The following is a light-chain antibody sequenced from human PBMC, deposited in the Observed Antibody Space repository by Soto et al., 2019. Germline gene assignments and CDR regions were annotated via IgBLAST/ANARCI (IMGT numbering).Light chain of an antibody. V-gene: IGKV3-20*01. CDR1: QSVTSIY. J-gene: IGKJ1*01. CDR3: QDSSTSPWP. CDR2: GTS. Sequence: PQYPGTLSLSPGERATLSCMAVQSVTSIYLAWYQQKPGQAPRLLIYGTSFRASGIPDRFRGSGSGTDFTLTISSLEPEDSAVYYCQDSSTSPWPFGQGTKVDI.